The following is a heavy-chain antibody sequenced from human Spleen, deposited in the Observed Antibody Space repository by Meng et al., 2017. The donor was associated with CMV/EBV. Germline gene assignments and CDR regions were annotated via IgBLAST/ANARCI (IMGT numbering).Heavy chain of an antibody. J-gene: IGHJ4*02. V-gene: IGHV4-59*08. CDR2: SYNGGNT. CDR3: ARLGDSGIVVVPAAAYYFDY. CDR1: GGSISVYY. Sequence: GSLRLSCTVSGGSISVYYWTWIRQSPGKGLEWIGYSYNGGNTNYNPSLKSRVTISVDTSKNQFSLKLSSVTAADTAVYYCARLGDSGIVVVPAAAYYFDYWGQGTLVTVSS. D-gene: IGHD2-2*01.